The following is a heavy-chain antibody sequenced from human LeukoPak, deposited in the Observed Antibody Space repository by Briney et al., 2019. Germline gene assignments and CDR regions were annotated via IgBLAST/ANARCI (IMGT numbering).Heavy chain of an antibody. J-gene: IGHJ3*02. CDR1: GFTFSDYY. CDR3: ARDYQQLGDNDAFDI. D-gene: IGHD6-13*01. CDR2: ISSSGSTI. Sequence: GGSLRLSCAASGFTFSDYYMSWIRQAPGKGLEWVSYISSSGSTIYYADSVKGRFTISRDNAKTSLYLQMDSLRAEDTAVYYCARDYQQLGDNDAFDIWGQGTMVTVSS. V-gene: IGHV3-11*01.